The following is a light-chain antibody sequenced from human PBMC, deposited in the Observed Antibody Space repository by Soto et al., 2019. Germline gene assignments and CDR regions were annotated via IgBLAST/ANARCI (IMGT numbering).Light chain of an antibody. CDR2: KDS. CDR3: QSADSSGTYGDVV. V-gene: IGLV3-25*03. CDR1: ALPKQY. Sequence: SYELTQPPSVSVSPGQTARITCSGDALPKQYAYWYQQKPGQAPVLVIYKDSERPSGIPERFSGSSSGTTVTLTISGVQAEDEADYYCQSADSSGTYGDVVFGGGTKL. J-gene: IGLJ2*01.